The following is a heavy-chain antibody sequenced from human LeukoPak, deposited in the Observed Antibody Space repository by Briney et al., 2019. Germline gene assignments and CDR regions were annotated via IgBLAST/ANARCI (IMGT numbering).Heavy chain of an antibody. J-gene: IGHJ6*03. V-gene: IGHV4-34*01. CDR2: INHSGST. CDR3: ARVNFRGVIIRVYYYYYMDV. Sequence: PSGTLSLTCAVYGGSFSGYYWSWIRQPPGKGLEWIGEINHSGSTNYNPSLKSRVTISVDTSKNQFSLKLSSVTAADTAVYYCARVNFRGVIIRVYYYYYMDVWGKGTTVTVSS. CDR1: GGSFSGYY. D-gene: IGHD3-10*01.